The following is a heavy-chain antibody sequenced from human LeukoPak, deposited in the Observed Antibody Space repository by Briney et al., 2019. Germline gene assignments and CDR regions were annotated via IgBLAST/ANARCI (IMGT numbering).Heavy chain of an antibody. J-gene: IGHJ4*02. CDR1: GYTFTSYY. V-gene: IGHV1-46*01. CDR2: INPSGGST. Sequence: ASVKVSCKASGYTFTSYYMHWVRQAPGQGLEGMGIINPSGGSTSYAQKFQGRVTMTRDTSTSTVYMELSSLRSEDTAVYYCAREGSEVRGVILNYYFDYWGQGTLVTVSS. D-gene: IGHD3-10*01. CDR3: AREGSEVRGVILNYYFDY.